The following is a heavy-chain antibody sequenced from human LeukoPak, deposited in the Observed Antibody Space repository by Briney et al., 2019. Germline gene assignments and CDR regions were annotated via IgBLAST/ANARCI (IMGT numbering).Heavy chain of an antibody. CDR2: ISGSGGST. D-gene: IGHD3-22*01. Sequence: GGSLRLSCAASGFTFSSYAMSCVRQAPGKGLEWVSAISGSGGSTYYADSVKGRFTISRDNSKNTLYLQMNSLRAEDTAVYYCARETYYYDSSGSDYYYYMDLWAKGPRSPSP. V-gene: IGHV3-23*01. CDR3: ARETYYYDSSGSDYYYYMDL. J-gene: IGHJ6*03. CDR1: GFTFSSYA.